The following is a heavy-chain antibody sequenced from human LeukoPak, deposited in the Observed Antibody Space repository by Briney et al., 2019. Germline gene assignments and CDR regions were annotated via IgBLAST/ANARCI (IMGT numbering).Heavy chain of an antibody. D-gene: IGHD3-3*01. J-gene: IGHJ4*02. V-gene: IGHV1-18*01. CDR1: GYTFTKYG. CDR2: ISAYNGNT. Sequence: ASVKVSCKASGYTFTKYGITWVRQAPGQGLEWMGWISAYNGNTNYAQKLQGRVTTTTDTSTSTAYMELRSLRSDDTAVYYCARENDFWSGEYYFDYWGQGTLVTVSS. CDR3: ARENDFWSGEYYFDY.